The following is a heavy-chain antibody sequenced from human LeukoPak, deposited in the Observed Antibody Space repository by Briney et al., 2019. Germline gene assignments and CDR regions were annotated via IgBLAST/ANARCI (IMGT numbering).Heavy chain of an antibody. CDR2: IRYDGSNK. J-gene: IGHJ3*01. CDR1: GFTFSSYG. D-gene: IGHD5-18*01. V-gene: IGHV3-30*02. Sequence: GGSLRLSCAASGFTFSSYGMHWVRQAPGKGLEWVAFIRYDGSNKYYADSVKGRFTISRDNAKNSLYLQMNSLRAEDTAVYYCARIRGYSYGYPLWGQGTMVTVSS. CDR3: ARIRGYSYGYPL.